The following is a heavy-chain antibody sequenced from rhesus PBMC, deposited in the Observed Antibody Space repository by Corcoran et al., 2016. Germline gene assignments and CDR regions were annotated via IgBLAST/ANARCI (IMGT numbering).Heavy chain of an antibody. Sequence: QLQLQESGPGLVKPSETLSVTCAVSGGSISSSYWSWIRQAPGKGLEWIGYIYGSGSSTNYNPSLKSRVTLSLDTSKNQLSLKLSSVTTADTDVYYCARRRLDIDYWGQGVLVTVSS. J-gene: IGHJ4*01. CDR1: GGSISSSY. V-gene: IGHV4-169*01. CDR3: ARRRLDIDY. CDR2: IYGSGSST. D-gene: IGHD5-24*01.